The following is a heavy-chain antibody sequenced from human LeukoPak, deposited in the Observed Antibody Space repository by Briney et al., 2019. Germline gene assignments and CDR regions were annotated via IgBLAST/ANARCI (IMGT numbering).Heavy chain of an antibody. Sequence: ASVKVSCKASGYAFTSYDINWVRQATGQGLEWMGLLNPNSGNTGYAQKFQGRVTITRNTSISTPYMELSSLRSEDTAVYYCAGGLTGTLYYYYMDVWGKGTTVTVSS. CDR3: AGGLTGTLYYYYMDV. J-gene: IGHJ6*03. CDR1: GYAFTSYD. V-gene: IGHV1-8*03. D-gene: IGHD1-1*01. CDR2: LNPNSGNT.